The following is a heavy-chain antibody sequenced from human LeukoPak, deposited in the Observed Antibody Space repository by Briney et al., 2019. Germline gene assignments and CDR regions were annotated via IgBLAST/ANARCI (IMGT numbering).Heavy chain of an antibody. V-gene: IGHV5-51*01. Sequence: GESLKISCRGSGYKFTNYWIAWVRQVPGKGLEWMGFIYPGDSDTRYGPSFYGQVSMSVDTSISTAFLHWSNLTASDTAIYYCARRIVPVAIKGSLDFDSWGQESLVTVS. CDR3: ARRIVPVAIKGSLDFDS. D-gene: IGHD2-2*02. J-gene: IGHJ4*02. CDR1: GYKFTNYW. CDR2: IYPGDSDT.